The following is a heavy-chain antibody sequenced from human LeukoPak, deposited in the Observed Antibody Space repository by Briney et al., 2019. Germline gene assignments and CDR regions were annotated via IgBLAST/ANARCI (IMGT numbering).Heavy chain of an antibody. CDR2: ISSSGSTI. CDR1: GFTFSSYA. D-gene: IGHD3-22*01. J-gene: IGHJ1*01. V-gene: IGHV3-48*04. CDR3: AQDKYYYDSSGSYFQH. Sequence: GGSLRLSCAASGFTFSSYAMTWVRQAPGKGLDWVSYISSSGSTIYYADSVKGRFTISRDNAKNSLYLQMNSLRAEDTAVYYCAQDKYYYDSSGSYFQHWGQGTLVTVSS.